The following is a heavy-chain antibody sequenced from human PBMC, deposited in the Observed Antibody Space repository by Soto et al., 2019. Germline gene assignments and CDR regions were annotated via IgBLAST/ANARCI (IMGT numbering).Heavy chain of an antibody. J-gene: IGHJ4*02. Sequence: QVQLVESGGGVVQPGRSLRLSCAASGFTFSSYGMHWVRQAPGKGLEGVAVISYDGSNKYYADSVKGRFTISRDNSKNTLYLQMNSLRAEDTAVYYCAKDFSGIAAAGTLYYFDYWGQGTLVTVSS. V-gene: IGHV3-30*18. D-gene: IGHD6-13*01. CDR3: AKDFSGIAAAGTLYYFDY. CDR2: ISYDGSNK. CDR1: GFTFSSYG.